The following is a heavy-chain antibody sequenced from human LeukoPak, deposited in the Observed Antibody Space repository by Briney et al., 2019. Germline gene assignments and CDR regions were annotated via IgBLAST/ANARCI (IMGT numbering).Heavy chain of an antibody. Sequence: GASVKVSCKASGYSFTDYYRHWVRQAPGQGLEWMGWISPRSGDTSYAQKFQGRVTMTRDTSINTVDMDLSGLTSDDTAVFYCARGREIHGGSDTKLDDYWGQGTLVTVSS. CDR2: ISPRSGDT. CDR3: ARGREIHGGSDTKLDDY. CDR1: GYSFTDYY. V-gene: IGHV1-2*02. D-gene: IGHD3-10*01. J-gene: IGHJ4*02.